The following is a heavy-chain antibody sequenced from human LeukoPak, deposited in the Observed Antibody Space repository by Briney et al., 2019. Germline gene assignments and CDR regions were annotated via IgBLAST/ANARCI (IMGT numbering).Heavy chain of an antibody. D-gene: IGHD2-2*01. Sequence: GGSLRLSCGASEFSFSSHWMSWARQAPGKGLEWVANIKQDGSEKYYVDSVKGRFTISRDNAKNSLYLQMNSLRAGDTAVYYCAREYCSSSSCYLVSSCYYYMDVWGKGTTVTVSS. V-gene: IGHV3-7*01. J-gene: IGHJ6*03. CDR2: IKQDGSEK. CDR1: EFSFSSHW. CDR3: AREYCSSSSCYLVSSCYYYMDV.